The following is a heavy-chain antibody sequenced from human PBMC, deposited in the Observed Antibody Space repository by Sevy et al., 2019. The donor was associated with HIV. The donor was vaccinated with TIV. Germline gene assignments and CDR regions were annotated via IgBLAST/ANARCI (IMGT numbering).Heavy chain of an antibody. CDR3: AREGGSSGWLAFDI. CDR2: ISYDGSNK. J-gene: IGHJ3*02. Sequence: GGSLRLSSAASGFTFSSYAMHWVRQAPGKGLEWVAVISYDGSNKYYADSVKGRFTISRDNSKNTLYLQMNSLRAEDTAVYYCAREGGSSGWLAFDIWGQGTMVTVSS. D-gene: IGHD6-19*01. CDR1: GFTFSSYA. V-gene: IGHV3-30-3*01.